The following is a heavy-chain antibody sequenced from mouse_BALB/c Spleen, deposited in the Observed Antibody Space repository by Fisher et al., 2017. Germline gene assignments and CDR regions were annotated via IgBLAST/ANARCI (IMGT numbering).Heavy chain of an antibody. J-gene: IGHJ4*01. Sequence: KFKGKATLTSDKSSSTAYMELRSLTSEDTAVYYCARERDYWGQGTSVTVSS. V-gene: IGHV1-18*01. CDR3: ARERDY.